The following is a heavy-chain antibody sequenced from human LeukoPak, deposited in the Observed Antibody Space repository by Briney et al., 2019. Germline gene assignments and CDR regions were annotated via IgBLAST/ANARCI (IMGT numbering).Heavy chain of an antibody. CDR3: ATDSTGYGGHNWFDP. Sequence: ASVKVSCKVSGYTLTELSMHWVRQAPGKGLEWMGGFDPEDGETIYAQKFQGRVTMTEDTSTDTAYMELSSLRSEDTAVYYCATDSTGYGGHNWFDPWGPGTLVTVSS. D-gene: IGHD4-23*01. CDR2: FDPEDGET. V-gene: IGHV1-24*01. CDR1: GYTLTELS. J-gene: IGHJ5*02.